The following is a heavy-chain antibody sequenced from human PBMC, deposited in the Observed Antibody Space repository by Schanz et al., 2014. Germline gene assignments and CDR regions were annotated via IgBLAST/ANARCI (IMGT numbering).Heavy chain of an antibody. CDR1: GFTFSSHW. Sequence: EVQLVESGGGLVQPGGSLRLSCAASGFTFSSHWMHWVRQDPGKGLVWVARINSVGSNTDYADSVTGRFTISRDNAKNTLYLQMNPLRAEDTAVYYCAKQHIVRGVIYPNWFDSWGQGTLVTVSS. V-gene: IGHV3-74*01. CDR2: INSVGSNT. D-gene: IGHD3-10*01. CDR3: AKQHIVRGVIYPNWFDS. J-gene: IGHJ5*01.